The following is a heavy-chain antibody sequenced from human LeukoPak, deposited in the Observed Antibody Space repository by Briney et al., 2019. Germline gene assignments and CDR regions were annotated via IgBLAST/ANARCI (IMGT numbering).Heavy chain of an antibody. CDR2: INTDGSST. V-gene: IGHV3-74*01. CDR1: GFTLSSYW. CDR3: ARDQGTVTTWDY. J-gene: IGHJ4*02. Sequence: GGSLRLSCAASGFTLSSYWMHWARQAPGKGLVWVSRINTDGSSTSYADSVKGRFTVSRDNAKNTLYLQMNSLRVEDTAVYYCARDQGTVTTWDYWGQGTLVTVSS. D-gene: IGHD4-17*01.